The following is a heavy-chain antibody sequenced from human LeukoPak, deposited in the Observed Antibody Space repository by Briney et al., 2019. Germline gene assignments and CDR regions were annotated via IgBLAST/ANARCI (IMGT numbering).Heavy chain of an antibody. V-gene: IGHV3-15*01. Sequence: KSGGSLRLSCAASGFIFSNAWMNWVRQAPGKGLEGVGRIRSKTEGGTTDYAAPVKGRFTISRDNSQNTVDLQISSLTAEDTAMYFCTTTYIVASTRKFGDYWGQGTLVVVSS. D-gene: IGHD5-12*01. CDR1: GFIFSNAW. CDR3: TTTYIVASTRKFGDY. CDR2: IRSKTEGGTT. J-gene: IGHJ4*02.